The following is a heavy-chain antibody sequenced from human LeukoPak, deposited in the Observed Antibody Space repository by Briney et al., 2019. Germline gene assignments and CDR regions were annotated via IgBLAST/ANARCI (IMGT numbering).Heavy chain of an antibody. CDR2: ISSSSSYI. Sequence: GESLRLSCVLSGLTFSDAWMSWVRQAPGKGLEWVSSISSSSSYIYYADSVKGRFTISRDNAKNSLYLQMNSLRAEDTAVYYCARMVRGNYWGQGTLVTVSS. V-gene: IGHV3-21*01. CDR3: ARMVRGNY. D-gene: IGHD4/OR15-4a*01. J-gene: IGHJ4*02. CDR1: GLTFSDAW.